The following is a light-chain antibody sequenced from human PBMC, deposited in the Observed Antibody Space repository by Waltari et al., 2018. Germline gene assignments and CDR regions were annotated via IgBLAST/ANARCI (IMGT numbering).Light chain of an antibody. V-gene: IGKV3-20*01. CDR1: QTITGSW. CDR2: CAS. Sequence: EIVLTQSPGTLSVSPGERVTVSCRASQTITGSWLTWYHQKPGQAPRLLIYCASNRAPGIPDRFSGSGSGTDFTLTISRLEPEDSAVYYCQQYEGSVVTFGGGTKVEIK. J-gene: IGKJ4*01. CDR3: QQYEGSVVT.